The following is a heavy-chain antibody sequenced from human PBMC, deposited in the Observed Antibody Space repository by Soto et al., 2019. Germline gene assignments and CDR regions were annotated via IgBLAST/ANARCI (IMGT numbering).Heavy chain of an antibody. J-gene: IGHJ6*02. CDR1: GYSFTTLS. V-gene: IGHV1-18*04. CDR2: IIAYNGHT. CDR3: ADRDLSV. Sequence: ASVKVSCKAFGYSFTTLSINWVRQAPGQGLEWVGRIIAYNGHTNYARKVQGRASMTTDTSTTTVYLELSSLTSEDTAVYYCADRDLSVWGQGTTVTVSS.